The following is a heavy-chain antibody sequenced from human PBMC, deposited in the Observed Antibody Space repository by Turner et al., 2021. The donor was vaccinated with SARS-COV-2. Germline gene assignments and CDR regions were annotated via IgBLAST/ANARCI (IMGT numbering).Heavy chain of an antibody. D-gene: IGHD2-2*02. CDR1: GFTFSNYW. CDR3: ARECSSTNCYRSGFNY. CDR2: INSDGSST. Sequence: EVQLVESGGGLVQPGGSLRLSCAASGFTFSNYWMHWVRQAPGKGLVWVSRINSDGSSTSYAESVKGRFTISRDNAKNTLYLQMNSLRAEDTAVYYCARECSSTNCYRSGFNYWGQGTLVTVSS. V-gene: IGHV3-74*01. J-gene: IGHJ4*02.